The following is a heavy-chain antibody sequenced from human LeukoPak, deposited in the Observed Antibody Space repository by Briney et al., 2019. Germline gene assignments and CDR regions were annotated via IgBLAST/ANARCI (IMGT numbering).Heavy chain of an antibody. CDR1: GFTFSSYS. Sequence: GGSLRLSCAASGFTFSSYSMNWVRQAPGKGLEWVSYISSSSSTIYYADSVKGRFTISGDNAKNSLYLQMNSLRAEDTAVYYCAREGLEYSSSMGDYWGQGTLVTVSS. CDR2: ISSSSSTI. D-gene: IGHD6-6*01. J-gene: IGHJ4*02. CDR3: AREGLEYSSSMGDY. V-gene: IGHV3-48*01.